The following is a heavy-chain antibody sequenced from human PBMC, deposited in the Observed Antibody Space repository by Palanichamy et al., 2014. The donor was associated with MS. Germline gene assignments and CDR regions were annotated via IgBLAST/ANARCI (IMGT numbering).Heavy chain of an antibody. D-gene: IGHD3-10*01. Sequence: VQLVQSGAEVKEPGASVRVSCKASGYTFSSYGISWARQAPGQGLEWMGWISTYNGNTKYAQKFQDRVTMTTDTSTTTAHMDLRSLRSDDSAVYFCARDIGPVPGDYYYGLDVWGQGTTVTVSS. CDR1: GYTFSSYG. J-gene: IGHJ6*02. V-gene: IGHV1-18*04. CDR3: ARDIGPVPGDYYYGLDV. CDR2: ISTYNGNT.